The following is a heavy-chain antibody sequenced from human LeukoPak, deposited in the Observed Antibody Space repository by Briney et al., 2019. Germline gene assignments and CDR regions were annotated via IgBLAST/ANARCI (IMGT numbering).Heavy chain of an antibody. D-gene: IGHD3-3*01. Sequence: GGSLRLSCAASGFTFSSYAMSWVRQAPGKGLEWVSAISGSGGSTYYADSVKGRFTISRDNSKNTLYLQMNSLRAEDTAVYYCAKGLEYYDFWSGYYTDFDYWGQGTLVTVSS. CDR2: ISGSGGST. CDR3: AKGLEYYDFWSGYYTDFDY. J-gene: IGHJ4*02. CDR1: GFTFSSYA. V-gene: IGHV3-23*01.